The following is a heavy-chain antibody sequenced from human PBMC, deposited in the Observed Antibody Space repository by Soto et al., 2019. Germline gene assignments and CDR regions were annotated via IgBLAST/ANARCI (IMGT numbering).Heavy chain of an antibody. CDR3: AKAHYGSAIYGMDV. D-gene: IGHD3-10*01. CDR1: GFSFEDYA. CDR2: IAWNSDIR. Sequence: EVQLVESGGGLVQPGRSLRLSCAASGFSFEDYAMHWVRQAPGKGLEWVSGIAWNSDIRGYADSVNGRFTISRDNGKNSLYLQMNSLRPEDTALYYCAKAHYGSAIYGMDVWGQGTTVTVSS. V-gene: IGHV3-9*01. J-gene: IGHJ6*02.